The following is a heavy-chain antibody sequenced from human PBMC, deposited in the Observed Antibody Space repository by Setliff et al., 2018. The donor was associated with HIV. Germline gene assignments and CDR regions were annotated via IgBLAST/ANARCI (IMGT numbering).Heavy chain of an antibody. D-gene: IGHD2-8*02. CDR3: ARVSITYWYSIPRDYYYYMDV. CDR1: GGSISSSSYY. V-gene: IGHV4-39*01. CDR2: IYYSGST. J-gene: IGHJ6*03. Sequence: SETLSLTCTVSGGSISSSSYYWGWIRQPPGKGLEWIGSIYYSGSTYYNPSLKSRVTISVDTSKNQFSLKLTSVTAADTAVYYCARVSITYWYSIPRDYYYYMDVWGEGTTVTVS.